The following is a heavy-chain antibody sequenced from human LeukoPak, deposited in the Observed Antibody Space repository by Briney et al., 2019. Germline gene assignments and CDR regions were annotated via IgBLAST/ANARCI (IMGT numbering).Heavy chain of an antibody. V-gene: IGHV4-59*01. D-gene: IGHD2-15*01. CDR2: IYYSGST. J-gene: IGHJ5*02. CDR3: ARGSFAWVKDLALNNWFDP. Sequence: KPSETLSLTCAVYGGSFSGYYWSWIRQPPGKGLEWIGYIYYSGSTNYNPSLKSRVTISVDTSKNQFSLKLSSVTAADTAVYYCARGSFAWVKDLALNNWFDPWGQGTLVTVSS. CDR1: GGSFSGYY.